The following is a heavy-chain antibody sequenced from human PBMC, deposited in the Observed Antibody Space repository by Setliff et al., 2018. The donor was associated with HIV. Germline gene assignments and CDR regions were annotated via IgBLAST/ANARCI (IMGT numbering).Heavy chain of an antibody. CDR3: ASLDGSESPYIYYYYMDV. J-gene: IGHJ6*03. CDR1: GGSTSSGSYY. D-gene: IGHD3-10*01. Sequence: SETLSLTCPVSGGSTSSGSYYWSWIRQPAGQVLEWIRHIYTSGSIYYNPSLKSRAAISVDTSKNQISLKLSSVTAADTAVYYCASLDGSESPYIYYYYMDVWGKGTAVTVSS. V-gene: IGHV4-61*09. CDR2: IYTSGSI.